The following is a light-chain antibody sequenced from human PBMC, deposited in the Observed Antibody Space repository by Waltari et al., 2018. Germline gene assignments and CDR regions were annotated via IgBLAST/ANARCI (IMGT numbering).Light chain of an antibody. Sequence: EFVLTQSPGTLSLSPGERATLSCRASQSLSRSRLAWYQQKPGQAPRLLIYAASSRATGIPDSFSGSGSGTDFSLTISRVEPEDFAVYYCQQYGSSVMYTFGQGTKLEIQ. CDR3: QQYGSSVMYT. V-gene: IGKV3-20*01. CDR1: QSLSRSR. CDR2: AAS. J-gene: IGKJ2*01.